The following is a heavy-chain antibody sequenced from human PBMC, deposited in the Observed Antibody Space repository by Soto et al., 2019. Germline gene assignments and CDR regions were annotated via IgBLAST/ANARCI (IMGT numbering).Heavy chain of an antibody. CDR2: ISSSTTYI. V-gene: IGHV3-21*01. CDR3: ARRFKGLSTSNYYMDV. Sequence: EVQLVESGGGLVKPGGSLRLSCAASGFTFSSYSMNWVRQAPGQGLAWVSSISSSTTYIYYADSVKGRFTISRDNAKNSLDLQMNSLRAEDTAVYYCARRFKGLSTSNYYMDVWGKGTTVTVSS. J-gene: IGHJ6*03. CDR1: GFTFSSYS.